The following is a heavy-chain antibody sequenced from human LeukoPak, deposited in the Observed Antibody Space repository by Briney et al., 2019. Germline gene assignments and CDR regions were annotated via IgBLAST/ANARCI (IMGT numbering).Heavy chain of an antibody. CDR1: GGTFSSYA. CDR3: ARDRAGD. J-gene: IGHJ4*02. CDR2: INPNSGGT. V-gene: IGHV1-2*02. D-gene: IGHD3-10*01. Sequence: ASVKVSCKASGGTFSSYAISWVRQAPGQGLEWMGWINPNSGGTNYAQKFQGRVTMTRDTSISTAYMELSRLRSDDTAVYYCARDRAGDWGQGTLVTVSS.